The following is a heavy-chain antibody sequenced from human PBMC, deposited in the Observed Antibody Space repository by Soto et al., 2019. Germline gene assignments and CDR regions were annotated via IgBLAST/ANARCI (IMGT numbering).Heavy chain of an antibody. J-gene: IGHJ6*02. CDR3: ARDLWAYYGSGSYEYYYYGMDV. V-gene: IGHV4-31*03. D-gene: IGHD3-10*01. CDR2: IYYSGST. Sequence: QVQLQESGPGLVKPSQTLSLTCTVSGGSISSGGYYWSWIRQHPGKGLEWIGYIYYSGSTYYNPSLRSRVTISVDTSKNQFSLKLSSVTAADTAVYYCARDLWAYYGSGSYEYYYYGMDVWGQGTTVTVSS. CDR1: GGSISSGGYY.